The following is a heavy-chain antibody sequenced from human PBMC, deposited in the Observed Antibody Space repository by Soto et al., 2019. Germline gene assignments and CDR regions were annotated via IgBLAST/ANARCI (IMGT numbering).Heavy chain of an antibody. CDR2: IYYSGST. D-gene: IGHD1-20*01. V-gene: IGHV4-59*01. CDR1: GGSISSYY. Sequence: PSETLSLTCTVSGGSISSYYWSWIRQPPGWGLEWIGYIYYSGSTNYNPSLKSRVTISVDTSKNQFSLKLSSVTAADTAVYYCAREGGYNWKFFDYWGQGTLVTVSS. CDR3: AREGGYNWKFFDY. J-gene: IGHJ4*02.